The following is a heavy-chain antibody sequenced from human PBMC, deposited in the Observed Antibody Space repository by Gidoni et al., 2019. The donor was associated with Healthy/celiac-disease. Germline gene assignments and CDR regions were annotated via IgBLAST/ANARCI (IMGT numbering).Heavy chain of an antibody. CDR2: INHSGST. CDR3: ARGCRTSGVVVVAANSEYFQH. CDR1: GGSFSGYY. J-gene: IGHJ1*01. V-gene: IGHV4-34*01. D-gene: IGHD2-15*01. Sequence: QVQLQQWGAGLFKPSETLSLTCAVYGGSFSGYYWRWIRQPPGTGLEWIGEINHSGSTNYNPSLKSRVTISVDTSKNQCSLKLSSVTAADTAVYYCARGCRTSGVVVVAANSEYFQHWGQGTLVTVSS.